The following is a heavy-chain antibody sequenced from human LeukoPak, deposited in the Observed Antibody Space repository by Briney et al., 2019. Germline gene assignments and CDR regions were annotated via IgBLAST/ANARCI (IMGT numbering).Heavy chain of an antibody. Sequence: SETLSLTCTVSGGSISSYYWSWIRQPPGKGLGWIGYIYTSGSTNYNPSLKSRVTISLDTSKNQFSLKLSSVTAADTAVYYCARAATYYYDPTSMDVWGKGTTVTVSS. CDR1: GGSISSYY. J-gene: IGHJ6*03. CDR2: IYTSGST. D-gene: IGHD3-22*01. CDR3: ARAATYYYDPTSMDV. V-gene: IGHV4-4*09.